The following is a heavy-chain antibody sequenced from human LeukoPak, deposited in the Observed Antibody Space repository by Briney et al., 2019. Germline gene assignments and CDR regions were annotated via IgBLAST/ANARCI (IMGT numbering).Heavy chain of an antibody. Sequence: GGSLRLSCAASGFTFSSYAMSWVRQAPGKGLEWVSAISGSGGSTYYADSVKGRFTISRDKSKNTLYLQMNSLRAEDTAVYYCVKGYRSSRGYYYDSSGYYPPVDAFDIWGQGTMVTVSS. CDR3: VKGYRSSRGYYYDSSGYYPPVDAFDI. CDR1: GFTFSSYA. CDR2: ISGSGGST. V-gene: IGHV3-23*01. D-gene: IGHD3-22*01. J-gene: IGHJ3*02.